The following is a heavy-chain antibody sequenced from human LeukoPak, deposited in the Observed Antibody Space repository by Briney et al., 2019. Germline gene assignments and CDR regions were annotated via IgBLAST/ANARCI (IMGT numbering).Heavy chain of an antibody. CDR1: GFTFSSYA. CDR2: IGSNGGST. Sequence: GESLRLSCSASGFTFSSYAMHWVRQAPGKGLEYVSAIGSNGGSTYYADSVKGRFTISGDNSKNTLYLQMSSLRAEDTAVYYCVKGARVTMIVVVITPRYYGMDVWGQGTTVTVSS. J-gene: IGHJ6*02. D-gene: IGHD3-22*01. CDR3: VKGARVTMIVVVITPRYYGMDV. V-gene: IGHV3-64D*06.